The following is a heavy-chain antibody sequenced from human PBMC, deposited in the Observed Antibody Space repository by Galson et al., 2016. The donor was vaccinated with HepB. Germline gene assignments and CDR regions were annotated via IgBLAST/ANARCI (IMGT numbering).Heavy chain of an antibody. CDR2: INPDRGAT. V-gene: IGHV1-2*02. J-gene: IGHJ4*02. Sequence: SVKVSCKASGGTLTGYYMHWVRQAPGQGLQWMGWINPDRGATDHAQIFQGRITMTSDPSISTVYMELIRLKSDDTAVYYCARARLPYKKESFGAVIETPGDCWGQGTLVTVSS. CDR3: ARARLPYKKESFGAVIETPGDC. CDR1: GGTLTGYY. D-gene: IGHD3-3*01.